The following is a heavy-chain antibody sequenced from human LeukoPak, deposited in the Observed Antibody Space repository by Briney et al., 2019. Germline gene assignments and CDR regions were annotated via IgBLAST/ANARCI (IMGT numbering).Heavy chain of an antibody. V-gene: IGHV3-20*01. CDR1: GFTVNNNY. CDR3: ARDYYGSGRQYYYYGMDV. D-gene: IGHD3-10*01. Sequence: GGSLRLSCAASGFTVNNNYMSWVRQAPGKGLEWVSGINWNGGSTGYADSVKGRFTISRDNAKNSLYLQMNSLRAEDTALYHCARDYYGSGRQYYYYGMDVWGQGTTVTVSS. CDR2: INWNGGST. J-gene: IGHJ6*02.